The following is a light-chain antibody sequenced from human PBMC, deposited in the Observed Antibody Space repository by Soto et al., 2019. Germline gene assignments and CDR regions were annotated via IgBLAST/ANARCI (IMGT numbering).Light chain of an antibody. CDR1: SSDVGLYNY. J-gene: IGLJ1*01. CDR3: SSYTSRSTYV. CDR2: DVS. V-gene: IGLV2-14*03. Sequence: QSVLTEPASVSGSPGQSITISCTGTSSDVGLYNYVSWYQQHPGKAPKLMIYDVSKRPSGLSNRFSGSKSGNMASLTISGLQAEDEADYYCSSYTSRSTYVFGTGTKVTVL.